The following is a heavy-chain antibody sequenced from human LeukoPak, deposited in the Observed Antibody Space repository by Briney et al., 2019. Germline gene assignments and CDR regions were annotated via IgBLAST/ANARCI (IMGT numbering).Heavy chain of an antibody. Sequence: GGSLRLSCAASGFSFSSYGMNWVRQAPGKGLEWVSSISTSGTYIYYADSVKGRFTISRDNAKSLLYLQMNTLRAEDTAVYYCARDFPNYDILTGYLHLSRSVFDIWGQGTVITVSA. V-gene: IGHV3-21*06. CDR3: ARDFPNYDILTGYLHLSRSVFDI. D-gene: IGHD3-9*01. CDR2: ISTSGTYI. CDR1: GFSFSSYG. J-gene: IGHJ3*02.